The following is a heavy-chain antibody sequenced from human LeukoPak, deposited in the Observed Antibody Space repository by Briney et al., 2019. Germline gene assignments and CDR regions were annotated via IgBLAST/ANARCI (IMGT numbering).Heavy chain of an antibody. CDR3: ASRVITSFDY. V-gene: IGHV3-30*02. CDR1: GFSFSLSG. D-gene: IGHD2-21*01. CDR2: IYNDGINK. J-gene: IGHJ4*02. Sequence: AGSLRLSCAASGFSFSLSGRHWVRQAPGKGLEWVAFIYNDGINKYYADSVKGRFTITRDNSKNTLYLQMDSLRAEDTAVYYCASRVITSFDYWGQGTLVTVSS.